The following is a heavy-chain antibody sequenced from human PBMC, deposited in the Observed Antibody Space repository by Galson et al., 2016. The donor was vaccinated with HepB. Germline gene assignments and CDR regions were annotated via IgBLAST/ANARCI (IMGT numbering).Heavy chain of an antibody. CDR3: ARRIVVAGTGVDF. Sequence: VKVSCKASGYSFTNYAITWVRQAPGQGLEWMGWIRTYNGNTKYAQNLQGRVTMTTDTSTSTVYLELRSLRSDDTAVYYRARRIVVAGTGVDFWGQGTLVTVSS. V-gene: IGHV1-18*04. J-gene: IGHJ4*02. CDR2: IRTYNGNT. CDR1: GYSFTNYA. D-gene: IGHD2-15*01.